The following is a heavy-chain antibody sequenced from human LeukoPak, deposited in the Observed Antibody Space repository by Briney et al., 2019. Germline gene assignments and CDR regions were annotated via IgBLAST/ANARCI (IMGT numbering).Heavy chain of an antibody. Sequence: ASVKVSCKPSGYTFSGYSLHWVRQAPGQGLEWMGWIIPNSGGTNYAQKFQGRVTMTRDSSINTAYMELTRLTSDDTAMYYCARDKRGGQLDYWGQGTLVTVSS. D-gene: IGHD1-1*01. V-gene: IGHV1-2*02. CDR3: ARDKRGGQLDY. J-gene: IGHJ4*02. CDR1: GYTFSGYS. CDR2: IIPNSGGT.